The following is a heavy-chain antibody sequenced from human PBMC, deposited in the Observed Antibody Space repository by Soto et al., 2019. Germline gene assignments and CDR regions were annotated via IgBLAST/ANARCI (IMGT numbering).Heavy chain of an antibody. D-gene: IGHD3-22*01. J-gene: IGHJ6*02. V-gene: IGHV3-30*09. CDR2: ISYDGSDK. CDR3: ARRAWDSYYAIDV. CDR1: GFTYTDFA. Sequence: VQLVESGGGEVQPGRSLRLSCAASGFTYTDFALHWVRQAPGKGLEWVAIISYDGSDKYYADSVKGRFAISRDNPKNTLYLEMNSLRPDDTAVYFCARRAWDSYYAIDVWGQGTTVTVFS.